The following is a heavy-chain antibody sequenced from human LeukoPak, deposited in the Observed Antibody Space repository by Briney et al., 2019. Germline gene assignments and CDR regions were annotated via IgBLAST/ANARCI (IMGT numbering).Heavy chain of an antibody. D-gene: IGHD2-2*01. Sequence: SETLSLTCTVSGGSISSGGYYWSWIRQHLGKGLEWIGYIYYSGSTYYNPSLKSRVTISVDTSKNQFSLKLSSVTAADTAVYYCARYIVVVPAATDHRVFDYWGQGTLVTVSS. CDR3: ARYIVVVPAATDHRVFDY. CDR1: GGSISSGGYY. CDR2: IYYSGST. J-gene: IGHJ4*02. V-gene: IGHV4-31*03.